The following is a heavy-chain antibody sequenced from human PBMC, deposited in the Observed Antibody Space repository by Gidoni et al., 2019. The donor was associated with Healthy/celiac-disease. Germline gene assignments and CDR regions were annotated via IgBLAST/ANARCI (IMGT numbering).Heavy chain of an antibody. J-gene: IGHJ4*02. D-gene: IGHD1-26*01. Sequence: QVQLVQSGAEVKKPGASVKVSCKASGYTFTSYYMHWVRQAPGQGLEWMGIINPSGGSTSYAQKFQGRGTMTRDTSTSTVYMELSSLRSEDTAVYYCARGGAGNIVGATGIFDYWGQGTLVTVSS. CDR1: GYTFTSYY. V-gene: IGHV1-46*01. CDR3: ARGGAGNIVGATGIFDY. CDR2: INPSGGST.